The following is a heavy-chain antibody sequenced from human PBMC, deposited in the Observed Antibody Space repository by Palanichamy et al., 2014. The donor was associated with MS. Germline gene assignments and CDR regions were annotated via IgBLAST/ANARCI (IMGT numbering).Heavy chain of an antibody. J-gene: IGHJ5*02. CDR2: IIPMFGIE. CDR3: ARDGSAAGAGGLFDP. Sequence: QLVQSGAEVKRPGSSVKISCKASGGTFGSYGISWMRQAPGQGLEWMGKIIPMFGIEDYAQKFQGRVTITADKSTNTAHMELNTLTSEDTALYYCARDGSAAGAGGLFDPWGQGTLVIVSS. CDR1: GGTFGSYG. V-gene: IGHV1-69*09. D-gene: IGHD6-13*01.